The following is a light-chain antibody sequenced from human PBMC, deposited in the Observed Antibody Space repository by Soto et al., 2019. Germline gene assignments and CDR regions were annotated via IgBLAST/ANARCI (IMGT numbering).Light chain of an antibody. CDR3: QHYNSYGT. CDR1: QSVSNNY. Sequence: EIVLTQSPGTLSLSPGERATLSCRASQSVSNNYLAWYQQKPGQAPRLLIYGASNRATGIPDRFSGSGSGTEFTLTISGLQSEDFATYYCQHYNSYGTFGQGTKVGIK. J-gene: IGKJ1*01. V-gene: IGKV3-20*01. CDR2: GAS.